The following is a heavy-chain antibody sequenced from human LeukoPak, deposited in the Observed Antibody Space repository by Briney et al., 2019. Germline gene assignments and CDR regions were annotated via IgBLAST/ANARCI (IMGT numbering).Heavy chain of an antibody. CDR2: IYYSGST. J-gene: IGHJ5*02. CDR3: ARVSHYDFWSGYSPWFDP. D-gene: IGHD3-3*01. Sequence: SETLSLTCTVSGGSISSSSYYWGWIRQPPGKGLEWIGSIYYSGSTYYNPSLKSRVTISVDTSKNQFSLKLSSVTAADTAVYYRARVSHYDFWSGYSPWFDPWGQGTLVTVSS. CDR1: GGSISSSSYY. V-gene: IGHV4-39*07.